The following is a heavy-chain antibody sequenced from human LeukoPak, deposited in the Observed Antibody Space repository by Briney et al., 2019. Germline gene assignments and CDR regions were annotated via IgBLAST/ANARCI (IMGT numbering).Heavy chain of an antibody. CDR2: IKTDGSET. Sequence: GGSLRLSCAASGFTFGSYWMTWMRQTPGKGLEWVANIKTDGSETYYLDSVKGRFTVSRDNAKNSLYLQMNSLRAEDTAVYYCTRSQSYLDCGDCYSHAFDIWGQGTMVTVSS. D-gene: IGHD2-21*02. J-gene: IGHJ3*02. V-gene: IGHV3-7*01. CDR3: TRSQSYLDCGDCYSHAFDI. CDR1: GFTFGSYW.